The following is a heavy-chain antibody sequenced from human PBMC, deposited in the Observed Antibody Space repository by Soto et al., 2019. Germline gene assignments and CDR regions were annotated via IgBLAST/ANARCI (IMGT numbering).Heavy chain of an antibody. J-gene: IGHJ5*02. CDR1: GFTFSSYA. Sequence: AGGSLRLSCAASGFTFSSYAMSWVRQAPGKGLEWVSAISGSGGSTYYADSVKGRFTISRDNSKNTLYLQMNSLRAEDTAVYYCATSRWASAWFDPWGQGTLVTVSS. V-gene: IGHV3-23*01. CDR2: ISGSGGST. D-gene: IGHD6-13*01. CDR3: ATSRWASAWFDP.